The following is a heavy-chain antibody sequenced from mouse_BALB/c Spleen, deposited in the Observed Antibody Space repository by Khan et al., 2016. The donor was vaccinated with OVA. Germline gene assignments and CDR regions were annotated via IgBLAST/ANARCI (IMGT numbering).Heavy chain of an antibody. CDR3: TRLGLNNWLAY. J-gene: IGHJ3*01. D-gene: IGHD1-3*01. CDR1: GYSFTTYY. Sequence: VQLQQSGPELMKPGASVKISCKASGYSFTTYYIHWVKQSHGKSLEWIGYIDPFNGDTNYNQKFKGKATLTVDKSSSTAYMHLSSLTSEDSAVFYCTRLGLNNWLAYWGQGTLVTVSA. CDR2: IDPFNGDT. V-gene: IGHV1S135*01.